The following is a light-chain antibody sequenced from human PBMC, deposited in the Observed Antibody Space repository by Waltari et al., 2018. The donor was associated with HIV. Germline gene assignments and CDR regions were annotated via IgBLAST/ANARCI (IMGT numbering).Light chain of an antibody. CDR3: QQYYSTPWT. V-gene: IGKV4-1*01. CDR1: QGVLYSSNNKNY. J-gene: IGKJ1*01. Sequence: IVMTQSPDSLAVSLGERATIHCKSNQGVLYSSNNKNYLAWYQQKPGPPPKLLIYWASTRESGVPDRVSGSGSGTDFTLTISSLQAEDVAVYYCQQYYSTPWTFGQGTKVEIK. CDR2: WAS.